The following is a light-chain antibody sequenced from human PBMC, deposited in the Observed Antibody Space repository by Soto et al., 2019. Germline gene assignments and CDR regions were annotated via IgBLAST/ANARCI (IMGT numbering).Light chain of an antibody. CDR3: AAWDDSRSGVV. Sequence: QSVLTQPPSASGTPGQRVTISCSGSSSNIGSNSVYWFQHFPGSAPKLLIYFNEQRPSGVPDRFSGSKSGTSASLAISGLRSEDEAEYYCAAWDDSRSGVVFGGGTKVTVL. CDR1: SSNIGSNS. J-gene: IGLJ3*02. V-gene: IGLV1-47*01. CDR2: FNE.